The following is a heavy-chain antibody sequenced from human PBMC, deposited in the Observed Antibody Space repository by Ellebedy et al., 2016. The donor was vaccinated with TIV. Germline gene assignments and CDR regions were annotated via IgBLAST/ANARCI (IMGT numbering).Heavy chain of an antibody. J-gene: IGHJ4*02. CDR2: MRSKAKNYAT. V-gene: IGHV3-73*01. CDR3: IRKSEIGGSGLGDY. Sequence: GESLKISCAASEFAFETDWMTWVRQASGKGLEWVGQMRSKAKNYATAYQASVKGRFTISRDDSQNTAYLQMNSLKTEDTAVYYCIRKSEIGGSGLGDYWGQGTLVTVSS. D-gene: IGHD3-10*01. CDR1: EFAFETDW.